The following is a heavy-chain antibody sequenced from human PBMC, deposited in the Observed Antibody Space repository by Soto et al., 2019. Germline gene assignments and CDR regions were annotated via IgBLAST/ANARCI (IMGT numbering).Heavy chain of an antibody. CDR1: GGTFSSYA. CDR3: ARGRGQGLGVTERKANWYFDL. J-gene: IGHJ2*01. Sequence: QVQLVQSGAEVKKPGSSVKVSCKASGGTFSSYAISWVRQAPGQGLEWMGGIIPIFGTANYAQKFQGRVTITADESTSTAYMELSSLRSEDTAVYYCARGRGQGLGVTERKANWYFDLWGRGTLVTVSS. D-gene: IGHD3-10*01. V-gene: IGHV1-69*12. CDR2: IIPIFGTA.